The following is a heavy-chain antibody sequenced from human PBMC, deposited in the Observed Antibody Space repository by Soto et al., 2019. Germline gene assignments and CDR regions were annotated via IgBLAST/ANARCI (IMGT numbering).Heavy chain of an antibody. CDR3: ARARIVVAGTIVDY. J-gene: IGHJ4*02. V-gene: IGHV4-38-2*01. CDR1: GYSISSGYY. D-gene: IGHD6-19*01. Sequence: SETLSLTCAVSGYSISSGYYCGWIRQPPGKGLEWIGSIYHSGNTYYNPSLKSRVTISVDTSKNHFSLKLSSVTAADTAVHYCARARIVVAGTIVDYWGQGTLVTVSS. CDR2: IYHSGNT.